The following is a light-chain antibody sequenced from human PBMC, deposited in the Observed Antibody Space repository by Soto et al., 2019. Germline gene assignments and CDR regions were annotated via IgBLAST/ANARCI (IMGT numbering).Light chain of an antibody. J-gene: IGKJ4*01. V-gene: IGKV1-8*01. Sequence: AIRMTQSPSSLSATTGDRVTMTCRASQGISSYLAWYQQKPGKAPKLLIYAASTLQSGVPSRFSGSGSGTDFTLTISCLQSEDFATYYCQQYYSYPLTFGGGTKVDI. CDR3: QQYYSYPLT. CDR1: QGISSY. CDR2: AAS.